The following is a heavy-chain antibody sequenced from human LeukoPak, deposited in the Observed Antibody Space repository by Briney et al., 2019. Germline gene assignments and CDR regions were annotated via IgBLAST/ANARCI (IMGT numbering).Heavy chain of an antibody. J-gene: IGHJ6*03. CDR1: GFTLSSYA. CDR3: ARGGGSRAYFYYYMDV. CDR2: IDWNGGST. D-gene: IGHD2-15*01. Sequence: PGGSLRLSCAASGFTLSSYAMSWVRQGPGKGLEWVAGIDWNGGSTAYADSVKGRFTISRDNAKNSLYLQMNSLRAEDTAVFYCARGGGSRAYFYYYMDVWGKGTTVSVSS. V-gene: IGHV3-20*04.